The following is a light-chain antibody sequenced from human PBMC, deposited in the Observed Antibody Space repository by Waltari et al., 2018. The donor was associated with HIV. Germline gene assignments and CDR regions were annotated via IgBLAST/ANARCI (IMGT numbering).Light chain of an antibody. CDR1: RTVLYRSDNQNY. Sequence: DIVMTQSPESLAVSLGERATINCTSSRTVLYRSDNQNYLAWYLQRPGQSPRVLLFWASTRAFGVPNRFSGSGSGTDFSLTLSSLQADDVGIYYCQQYYTVPPTFGGGTKVEI. V-gene: IGKV4-1*01. CDR3: QQYYTVPPT. CDR2: WAS. J-gene: IGKJ4*01.